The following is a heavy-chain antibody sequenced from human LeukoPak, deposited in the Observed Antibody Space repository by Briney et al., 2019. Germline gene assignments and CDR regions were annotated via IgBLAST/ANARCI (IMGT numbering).Heavy chain of an antibody. D-gene: IGHD6-13*01. CDR1: GYTFTSYG. CDR3: ASTAHSRTFDY. CDR2: INPNSGGT. J-gene: IGHJ4*02. V-gene: IGHV1-2*02. Sequence: ASVKVSCKASGYTFTSYGINWVRQAPGQGLEWMGWINPNSGGTNYAQKFQGRVTMTRDTSISTAYMELSRLRSDDTAVYYCASTAHSRTFDYWGQGTLVTVS.